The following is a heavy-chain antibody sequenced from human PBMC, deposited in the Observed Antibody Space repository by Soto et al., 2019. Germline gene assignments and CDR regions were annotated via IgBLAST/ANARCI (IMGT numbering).Heavy chain of an antibody. Sequence: PGESLKISCKGSGYSFTSYWIGWVRQMPGKGLEWMGIIYPGDPDTRYSPSFQGQVTISADKSISTAYLQWSSLKASDTAMYYCASGAYSSSSYYYGMEVWGQGTTVTVSS. CDR2: IYPGDPDT. CDR1: GYSFTSYW. CDR3: ASGAYSSSSYYYGMEV. V-gene: IGHV5-51*01. J-gene: IGHJ6*02. D-gene: IGHD6-6*01.